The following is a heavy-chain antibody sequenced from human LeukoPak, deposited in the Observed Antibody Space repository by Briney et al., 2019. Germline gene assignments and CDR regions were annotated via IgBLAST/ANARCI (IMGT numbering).Heavy chain of an antibody. V-gene: IGHV1-18*01. D-gene: IGHD6-13*01. CDR2: ISAYNGNT. J-gene: IGHJ4*02. CDR3: ARDLRIAAAGTWGY. Sequence: ASVKVSCKASGYTFTSYGISWVRQAPGQGLEWMGWISAYNGNTNYAQKLQGRVTMTTDTSTSTAYMELRSLRSDDTAVYYCARDLRIAAAGTWGYWGQGTLVTVSS. CDR1: GYTFTSYG.